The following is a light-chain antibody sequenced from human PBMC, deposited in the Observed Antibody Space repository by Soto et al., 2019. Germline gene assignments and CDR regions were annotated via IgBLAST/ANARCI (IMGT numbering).Light chain of an antibody. V-gene: IGLV1-40*01. CDR3: QSYDSSRSGAGV. J-gene: IGLJ2*01. CDR1: SSNIGAGYD. Sequence: QSVLTQPPSVSGAPGQRVTISCTGSSSNIGAGYDVHWYQQLPGTAPKLLIYGNSNRPSGVPDRFSGSKSGTSASLAITGLQAEDEDDYYCQSYDSSRSGAGVFGGGTKLTVL. CDR2: GNS.